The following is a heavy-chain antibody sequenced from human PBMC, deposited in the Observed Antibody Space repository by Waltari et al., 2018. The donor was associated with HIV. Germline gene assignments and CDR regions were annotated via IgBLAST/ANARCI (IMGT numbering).Heavy chain of an antibody. D-gene: IGHD3-10*01. CDR2: ISAYNGNT. V-gene: IGHV1-18*01. Sequence: QVQLVQSGAEVKKPGASVQVSCKASGYTFTSYGISWVRQAPGQGLEWMGWISAYNGNTNYAQKLQGRVTMTTDTSTSTAYMELRSLRSDDTAVYYCARDKTTYYYGSGVSYWGQGTLVTVSS. CDR3: ARDKTTYYYGSGVSY. CDR1: GYTFTSYG. J-gene: IGHJ4*02.